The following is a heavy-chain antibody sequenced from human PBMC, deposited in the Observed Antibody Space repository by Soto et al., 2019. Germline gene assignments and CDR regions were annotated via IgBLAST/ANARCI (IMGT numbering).Heavy chain of an antibody. CDR2: IYWDDDK. D-gene: IGHD3-22*01. CDR3: AHRRHPYYDSSGFGAFDI. V-gene: IGHV2-5*02. CDR1: GFSLSTTGVG. Sequence: QITLKESGPPLVKPTQTLTLTCIFSGFSLSTTGVGVGWIRQPPGKALEWLGIIYWDDDKRYSPSLKSRLTITKDTSKNQVVLTMTIMDPVDTATYYCAHRRHPYYDSSGFGAFDIWGQGTMVTVSS. J-gene: IGHJ3*02.